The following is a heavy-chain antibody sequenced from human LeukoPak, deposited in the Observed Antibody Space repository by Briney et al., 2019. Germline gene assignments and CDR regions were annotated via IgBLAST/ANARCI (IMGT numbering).Heavy chain of an antibody. D-gene: IGHD5-18*01. J-gene: IGHJ4*02. CDR3: AKVLDTAMAY. Sequence: PGGSLRLFCAASGFTFSSYGMHWVRQAPGKGLEWVAVISYDGSNKYYADSVKGRFTISRDNSKNTLYLQMNSLRAEDTAVYYCAKVLDTAMAYWGQGTLVTVSS. V-gene: IGHV3-30*18. CDR2: ISYDGSNK. CDR1: GFTFSSYG.